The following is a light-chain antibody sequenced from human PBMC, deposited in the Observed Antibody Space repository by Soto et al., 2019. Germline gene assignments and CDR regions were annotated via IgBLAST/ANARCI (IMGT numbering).Light chain of an antibody. V-gene: IGLV2-11*01. CDR1: SSDVGGYNY. Sequence: QPVLTQPRSVSGAPGQAVAITCTGTSSDVGGYNYVSWYQQHPGKAPKLMIYDVSERPSGVPDRFSGSKSGNTASLTISGLQAEDEADYYCCSYAGSYIPYAFGTGTKVTVL. CDR3: CSYAGSYIPYA. CDR2: DVS. J-gene: IGLJ1*01.